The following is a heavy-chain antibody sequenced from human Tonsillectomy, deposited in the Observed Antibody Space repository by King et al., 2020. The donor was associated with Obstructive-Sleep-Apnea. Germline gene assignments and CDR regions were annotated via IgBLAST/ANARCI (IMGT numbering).Heavy chain of an antibody. CDR1: GYSFTSYG. D-gene: IGHD5-12*01. J-gene: IGHJ4*02. CDR3: ARVGGYSGHDLFDY. Sequence: QVQLVESGAEVKKPGASVKVSCKASGYSFTSYGISWVRQAPGQGLEWMGWISTYNGNTNDAQKVQGRVTMTTDTSTSTAYMELRSLRSDDTAVYYCARVGGYSGHDLFDYWGQGTLVTVSS. V-gene: IGHV1-18*01. CDR2: ISTYNGNT.